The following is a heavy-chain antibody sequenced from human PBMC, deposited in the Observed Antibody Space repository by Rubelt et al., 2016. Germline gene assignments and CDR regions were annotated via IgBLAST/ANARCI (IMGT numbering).Heavy chain of an antibody. V-gene: IGHV3-30*04. J-gene: IGHJ6*02. CDR2: AGNNK. CDR3: AKVSGSTGFSKPYYYGMDV. Sequence: GKGLEWVAVAGNNKYYADSVKGRFTISRDNSKNTLFLQMNSLRAEDTAVYYCAKVSGSTGFSKPYYYGMDVWGQGTTVTVSS. D-gene: IGHD1-14*01.